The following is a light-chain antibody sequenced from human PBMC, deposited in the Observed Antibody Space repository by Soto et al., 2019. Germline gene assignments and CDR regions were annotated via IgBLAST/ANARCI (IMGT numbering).Light chain of an antibody. CDR3: QQFGSSPPWT. V-gene: IGKV1-9*01. CDR2: SAS. CDR1: QALSNY. Sequence: DIPLTQSPSVLSASVGDTVTITCRASQALSNYLAWYQQKPGKAPDLLIYSASTLQSGVPSRFSGSGSETEFSLTIRALQPEDFATYYCQQFGSSPPWTFGQGTKVEIK. J-gene: IGKJ1*01.